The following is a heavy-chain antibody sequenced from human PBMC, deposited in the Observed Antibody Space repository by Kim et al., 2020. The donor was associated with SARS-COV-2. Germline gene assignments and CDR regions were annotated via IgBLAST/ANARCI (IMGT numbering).Heavy chain of an antibody. D-gene: IGHD3-22*01. Sequence: GWSLRLSCAASGFTFSSYSMNWVRQAPGKGLEWVSSISSSSSYIYYADSVKGRFTISRDNAKNSLYLQMNSLRAEDTAVYYCARETSMIVVVNPFGYWGQGTLVTVSS. CDR3: ARETSMIVVVNPFGY. V-gene: IGHV3-21*01. CDR1: GFTFSSYS. CDR2: ISSSSSYI. J-gene: IGHJ4*02.